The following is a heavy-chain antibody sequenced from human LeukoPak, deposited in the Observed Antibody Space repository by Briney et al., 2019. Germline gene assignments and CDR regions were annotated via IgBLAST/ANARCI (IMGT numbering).Heavy chain of an antibody. Sequence: KTSETLSLTCTVSGGYISSYYWSWIRQPPGKGLEWIGEINHSGSTNYNPSLKSRVTISVDTSKNQFSLKLSSVTAADTAVYYCARGGEWWLRRPVDYWGQGTLVTVSS. CDR3: ARGGEWWLRRPVDY. V-gene: IGHV4-34*01. J-gene: IGHJ4*02. D-gene: IGHD5-12*01. CDR2: INHSGST. CDR1: GGYISSYY.